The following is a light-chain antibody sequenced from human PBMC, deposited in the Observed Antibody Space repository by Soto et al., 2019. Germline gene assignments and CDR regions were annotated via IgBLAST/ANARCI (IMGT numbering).Light chain of an antibody. CDR2: DVS. CDR1: SSDVGGYNY. V-gene: IGLV2-11*01. CDR3: CSYAGSYTS. Sequence: QSALTQPRSVSGSPGQSVTIPCTGTSSDVGGYNYVSWYQQHPGKAPKLMIYDVSKRPSGVPDRFSGSKSGNTASLTISGLQAEDVADYYCCSYAGSYTSFGTGTKLTVL. J-gene: IGLJ1*01.